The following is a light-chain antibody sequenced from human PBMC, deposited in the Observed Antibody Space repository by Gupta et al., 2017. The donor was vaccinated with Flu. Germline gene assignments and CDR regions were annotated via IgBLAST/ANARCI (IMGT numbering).Light chain of an antibody. CDR2: KAS. CDR3: QHQSSSPWT. V-gene: IGKV1-5*03. J-gene: IGKJ1*01. CDR1: QSSDSW. Sequence: PSTLSASVGDRVTITCRASQSSDSWLAWYQQKPGKAPKLLIYKASKLESGVPSRFSGSGSGTEFTLTISSLQPDDFATYYCQHQSSSPWTFGQGTTVEIK.